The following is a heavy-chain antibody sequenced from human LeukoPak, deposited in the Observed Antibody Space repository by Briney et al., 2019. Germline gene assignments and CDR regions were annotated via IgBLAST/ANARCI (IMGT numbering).Heavy chain of an antibody. D-gene: IGHD6-19*01. V-gene: IGHV1-8*03. CDR1: GYSFTSSD. CDR3: ARGSGWRSNYYYYMDV. J-gene: IGHJ6*03. Sequence: ASVKVSCKASGYSFTSSDISWVRQAPGQGLEWMGWMNPNSGNTDYAQKFQGRVTFTSNTAISTAYMELNSLTSEDTAVYYCARGSGWRSNYYYYMDVWGKGTTVTVSS. CDR2: MNPNSGNT.